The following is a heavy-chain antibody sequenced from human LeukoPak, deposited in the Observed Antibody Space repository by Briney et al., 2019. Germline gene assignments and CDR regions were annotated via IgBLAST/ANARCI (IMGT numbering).Heavy chain of an antibody. D-gene: IGHD6-6*01. J-gene: IGHJ4*02. Sequence: GGSLRLSCAPSLFTFSSYWMSWVREAPGKGLEWVANIKQDGSEKYSVDSVKGRFTISRDNAKNSLYLQMNSRRAEDTAVYYCAREAIAARNCDYWGQGTLVTVSS. CDR2: IKQDGSEK. CDR3: AREAIAARNCDY. CDR1: LFTFSSYW. V-gene: IGHV3-7*01.